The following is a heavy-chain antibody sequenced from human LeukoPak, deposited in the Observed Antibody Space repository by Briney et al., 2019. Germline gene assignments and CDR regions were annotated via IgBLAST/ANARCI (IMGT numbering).Heavy chain of an antibody. CDR1: GGTFSSYA. V-gene: IGHV1-69*05. D-gene: IGHD2-21*02. Sequence: SVKVSCKASGGTFSSYAISWVRQAPGQGLEWMGGIIPIFGTANYAQKFQGRVTITTDESTSTAYMELSSLRSEDTAVYYCARVSSYCGGDCYSTNWFDPWGQGTLVTVSS. CDR3: ARVSSYCGGDCYSTNWFDP. CDR2: IIPIFGTA. J-gene: IGHJ5*02.